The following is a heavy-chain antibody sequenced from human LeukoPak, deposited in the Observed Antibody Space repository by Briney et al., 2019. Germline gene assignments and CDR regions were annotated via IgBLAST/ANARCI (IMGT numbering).Heavy chain of an antibody. Sequence: ASVKVSCKVSGDALTEFSMFWVRQAPGKGLEWMGGFYREDGETTYAQKLQGRVTMTEDTSTDTAYMELSSLRYEDTAVYYCATLDGYGDYVGYWGQGTVVTVSS. CDR2: FYREDGET. CDR1: GDALTEFS. J-gene: IGHJ4*02. D-gene: IGHD4-17*01. CDR3: ATLDGYGDYVGY. V-gene: IGHV1-24*01.